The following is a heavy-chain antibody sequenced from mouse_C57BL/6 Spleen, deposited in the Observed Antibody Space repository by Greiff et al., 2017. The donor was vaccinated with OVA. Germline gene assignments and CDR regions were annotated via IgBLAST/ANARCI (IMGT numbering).Heavy chain of an antibody. CDR2: ISGGGGNT. Sequence: DVMLVESGGGLVKPGGSLKLSCAASGFTFSSYTMSWVRQTPEKRLEWVATISGGGGNTHYPDSVKGRFTISRDNAKNTLYLQMSSLRSEDTALYYCARQGYKGYFDVWGTGTTVTVSS. D-gene: IGHD3-1*01. V-gene: IGHV5-9*01. CDR1: GFTFSSYT. J-gene: IGHJ1*03. CDR3: ARQGYKGYFDV.